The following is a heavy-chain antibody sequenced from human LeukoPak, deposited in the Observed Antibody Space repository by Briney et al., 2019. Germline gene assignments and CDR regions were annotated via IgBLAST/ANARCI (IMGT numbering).Heavy chain of an antibody. D-gene: IGHD5-12*01. CDR3: ATLMRGPTGYSGYGGEDY. V-gene: IGHV3-23*01. J-gene: IGHJ4*02. CDR1: EFTFSNYA. CDR2: ITGSGGSA. Sequence: GGSLRLSCAASEFTFSNYAMTWVRQAQGTGLQWVSAITGSGGSAYYADSVKGRFAISRDNSKNTLYLQLNSLKAEDTAVYYCATLMRGPTGYSGYGGEDYWGQGTLVTVSS.